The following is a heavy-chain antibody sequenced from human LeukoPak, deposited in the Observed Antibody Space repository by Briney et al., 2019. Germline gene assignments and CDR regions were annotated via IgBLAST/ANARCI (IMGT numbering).Heavy chain of an antibody. J-gene: IGHJ5*02. CDR2: INPNSGGT. V-gene: IGHV1-2*02. CDR1: GYTFTGYY. Sequence: ASVKVSCKASGYTFTGYYMHWVRQAPGQGLEWMGWINPNSGGTNYPQKFQGRVTMTRDTSITTAYMELNRLTSDDTAVYYCVRDRPHNWFDPWGQGTLVTVSS. CDR3: VRDRPHNWFDP.